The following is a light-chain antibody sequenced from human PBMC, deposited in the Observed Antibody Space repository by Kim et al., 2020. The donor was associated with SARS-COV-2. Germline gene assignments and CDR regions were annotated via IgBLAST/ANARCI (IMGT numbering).Light chain of an antibody. Sequence: VALGQTARSTCQGDSLRSYYATWYQQRPGQAPIVVSYGKNNRPSGIPDRFSGSSSGDTASLTITGTQAGDEADYYCNSRGSNDNVLFGGGTKLTVL. V-gene: IGLV3-19*01. J-gene: IGLJ2*01. CDR2: GKN. CDR1: SLRSYY. CDR3: NSRGSNDNVL.